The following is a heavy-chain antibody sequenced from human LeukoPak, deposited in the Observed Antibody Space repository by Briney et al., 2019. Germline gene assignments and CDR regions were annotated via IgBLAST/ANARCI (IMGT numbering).Heavy chain of an antibody. CDR3: AGXPHGDHPFFDY. V-gene: IGHV3-53*01. CDR2: IYSGGNT. J-gene: IGHJ4*02. D-gene: IGHD4-17*01. CDR1: GFTVRSNY. Sequence: GGSLRLSCAASGFTVRSNYMSWVRQAPGKGLEWVSLIYSGGNTYYADSVKGRFTISRDNSKNTLYLQMNSLRAEDTAVYFCAGXPHGDHPFFDYXGQGTLVSVSS.